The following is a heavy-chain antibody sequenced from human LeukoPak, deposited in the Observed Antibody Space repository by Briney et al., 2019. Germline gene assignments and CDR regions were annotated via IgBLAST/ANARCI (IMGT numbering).Heavy chain of an antibody. CDR1: GYTFTSYG. CDR3: ARDRGSGLRYFDWLPCY. Sequence: GASVKVSCMASGYTFTSYGISWVRQAPGQGLEWMGWISAYNGNTNYAQKLQGRVTMTTDTSTSTAYMELRSLRSDDTAVYYCARDRGSGLRYFDWLPCYWGQGALVTVSS. V-gene: IGHV1-18*04. J-gene: IGHJ4*02. D-gene: IGHD3-9*01. CDR2: ISAYNGNT.